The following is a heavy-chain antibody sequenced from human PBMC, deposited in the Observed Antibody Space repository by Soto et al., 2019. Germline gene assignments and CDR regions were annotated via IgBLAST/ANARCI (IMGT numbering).Heavy chain of an antibody. CDR3: VKDRAFRTVAGTDY. J-gene: IGHJ4*02. V-gene: IGHV3-23*01. Sequence: PGGSLRLSCTVSGFTFRSYAMSWVRQAPGGGLEWVSSIIGSGDSTYYADSVKGLFTISRDNSENTLFLQMDSLRVEDTATYYCVKDRAFRTVAGTDYWGQGTLVTVSS. D-gene: IGHD6-19*01. CDR2: IIGSGDST. CDR1: GFTFRSYA.